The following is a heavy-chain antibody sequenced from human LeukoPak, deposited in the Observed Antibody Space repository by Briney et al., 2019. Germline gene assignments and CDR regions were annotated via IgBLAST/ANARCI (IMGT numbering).Heavy chain of an antibody. Sequence: PGRSLRLSCAASGFTFSSNGMHWVRQAPGKGLEWVAVIWYDGSNKHYVDSVKGRFTISRDNSKNTLYLQMNSLRAEDTAVYYCAKGGESDYGDHFDYWAREPWSPSPQ. CDR1: GFTFSSNG. CDR2: IWYDGSNK. V-gene: IGHV3-33*06. J-gene: IGHJ4*02. CDR3: AKGGESDYGDHFDY. D-gene: IGHD4-17*01.